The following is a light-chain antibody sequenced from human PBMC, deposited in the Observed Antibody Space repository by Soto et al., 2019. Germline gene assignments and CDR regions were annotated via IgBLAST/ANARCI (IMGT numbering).Light chain of an antibody. CDR2: GAS. J-gene: IGKJ1*01. Sequence: EVVLTQSPGTLSLSPGERATLSCRATQSVSSSYLAWYQQKPGQAPRLLIYGASSGATGIPDRFSGSGSGTDFTLTISRLEPEDFVVYYCQQYGDSPWTFGQGTKVEMK. V-gene: IGKV3-20*01. CDR1: QSVSSSY. CDR3: QQYGDSPWT.